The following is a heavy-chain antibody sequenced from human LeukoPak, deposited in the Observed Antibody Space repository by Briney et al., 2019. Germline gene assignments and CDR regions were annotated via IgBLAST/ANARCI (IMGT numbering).Heavy chain of an antibody. V-gene: IGHV3-23*01. D-gene: IGHD4-17*01. CDR1: GFTFSSYA. CDR3: AKGIPEYGDPLAFDY. Sequence: RGSLRLSCAASGFTFSSYAMSWVRQAPGKGLEWVSAISGSGGSTYYADSVKGRFTISRDNSKNTLYLQMNSLRAEDTAVYYCAKGIPEYGDPLAFDYWGQGTLVTVSS. CDR2: ISGSGGST. J-gene: IGHJ4*02.